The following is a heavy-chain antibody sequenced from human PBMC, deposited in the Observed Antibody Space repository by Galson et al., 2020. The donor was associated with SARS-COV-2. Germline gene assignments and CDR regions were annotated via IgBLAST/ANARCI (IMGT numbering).Heavy chain of an antibody. CDR3: ARHRYCSSNSCQPPPGIDY. Sequence: KIGESLKISCKGSGYIFTNYWIGWVRQMPGKALEWIGIINPRDSETTYSPSFQGQVTISADKSITTAYLQWSSLKASDTAMYYCARHRYCSSNSCQPPPGIDYWGQGTLVTVSS. J-gene: IGHJ4*02. CDR2: INPRDSET. CDR1: GYIFTNYW. D-gene: IGHD2-2*01. V-gene: IGHV5-51*01.